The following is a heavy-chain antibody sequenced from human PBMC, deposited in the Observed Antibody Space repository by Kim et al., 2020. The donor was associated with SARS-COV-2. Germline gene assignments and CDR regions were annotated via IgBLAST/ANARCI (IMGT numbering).Heavy chain of an antibody. J-gene: IGHJ6*04. CDR3: ARDKYYCSKIPRKRPDNVVDV. CDR2: ISWNGAST. D-gene: IGHD3-10*01. V-gene: IGHV3-20*04. CDR1: GFTFGNYG. Sequence: GGSLRLSCAASGFTFGNYGMRWVRHAPGKGLEWVSRISWNGASTYYADSVKGRFTISRDNATNSLYLQMNSLRAEDTALYYCARDKYYCSKIPRKRPDNVVDVWGEGNTVTVSS.